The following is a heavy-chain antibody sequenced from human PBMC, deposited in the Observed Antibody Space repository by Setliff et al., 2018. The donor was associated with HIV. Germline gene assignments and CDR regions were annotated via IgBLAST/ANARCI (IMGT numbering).Heavy chain of an antibody. CDR3: ARHRDPPGSRWIYYYYYMDL. D-gene: IGHD6-13*01. J-gene: IGHJ6*03. V-gene: IGHV4-39*01. Sequence: KSSETLSLTCAVSGVSITSNNWWTWIRQPPGKRLEWLGSVYQSGSTSYNPSLSSRLTISVDTSKNQVSLRLSSVTAADTGVYYCARHRDPPGSRWIYYYYYMDLWGEGTTVTVSS. CDR1: GVSITSNNW. CDR2: VYQSGST.